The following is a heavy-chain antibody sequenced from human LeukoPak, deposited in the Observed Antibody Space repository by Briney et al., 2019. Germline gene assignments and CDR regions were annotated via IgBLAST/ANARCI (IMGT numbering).Heavy chain of an antibody. CDR1: GVSISSHY. J-gene: IGHJ6*03. D-gene: IGHD3-3*01. V-gene: IGHV4-59*11. CDR2: IYDSGSA. Sequence: KPSETLSLTCTVSGVSISSHYWSWIRQPPGKGLEWIGFIYDSGSANYKSSLKSRVTMTVDTSKNQFSLKLNSVSAADTAVYYCARVLQNYYHMDVWGKGTTVTVSS. CDR3: ARVLQNYYHMDV.